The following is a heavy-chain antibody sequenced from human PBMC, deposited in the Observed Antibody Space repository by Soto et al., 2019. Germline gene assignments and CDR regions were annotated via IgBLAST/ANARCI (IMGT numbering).Heavy chain of an antibody. CDR1: GGSINNYY. J-gene: IGHJ6*02. Sequence: SETLSLTCTVSGGSINNYYWNWIRQPPGKGQKWIGYIFYSGSTNYNPSLKSRVTISIDTSKNQFSLKLSSVTAADTAMYYCARGTTVTSTYYYYYGMDVWGQGTTVTVS. V-gene: IGHV4-59*01. D-gene: IGHD4-17*01. CDR3: ARGTTVTSTYYYYYGMDV. CDR2: IFYSGST.